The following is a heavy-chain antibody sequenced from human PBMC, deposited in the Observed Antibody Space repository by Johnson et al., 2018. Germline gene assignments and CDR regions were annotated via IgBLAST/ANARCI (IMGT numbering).Heavy chain of an antibody. J-gene: IGHJ1*01. CDR3: ASGLRGSGWYPDYFHN. Sequence: VQLVQSGGGLVKPGGSLRLSCAASGFTFSSFGINWVRQAPGKGLEWVSSITTSGYIYYADSLKGRFTISRDNAQNSLYLQMNSLRAEDTAVYYCASGLRGSGWYPDYFHNWGQGTLVTVSS. D-gene: IGHD6-19*01. CDR1: GFTFSSFG. V-gene: IGHV3-21*04. CDR2: ITTSGYI.